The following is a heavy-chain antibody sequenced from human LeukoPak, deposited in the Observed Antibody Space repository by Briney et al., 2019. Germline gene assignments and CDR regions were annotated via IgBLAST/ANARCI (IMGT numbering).Heavy chain of an antibody. CDR1: GYTFTSYG. Sequence: GAPVKVSCKASGYTFTSYGISWVRQAPGQGLEWMGWISAYNGNTNYAQKLQGRITMTTDTSTSTAYMELRSLRSDDTAVYYCASNYCSSTSCYVRYFQHWGQGTLVTVSS. CDR2: ISAYNGNT. CDR3: ASNYCSSTSCYVRYFQH. D-gene: IGHD2-2*01. J-gene: IGHJ1*01. V-gene: IGHV1-18*01.